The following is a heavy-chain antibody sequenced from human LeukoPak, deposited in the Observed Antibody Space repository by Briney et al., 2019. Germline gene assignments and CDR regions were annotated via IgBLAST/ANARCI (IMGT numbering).Heavy chain of an antibody. V-gene: IGHV3-23*01. J-gene: IGHJ4*02. D-gene: IGHD3-9*01. Sequence: QTGGSLRLSCAASGFTFSSYAMSWVRQAPGKGLEWVSAISGSGGSTYYADSVKGRFTISRDNSKNTLYLQMNSLRAEDTAVYYCAKGWAGYYDILTGYWFDYWGQGTQVTVSS. CDR2: ISGSGGST. CDR3: AKGWAGYYDILTGYWFDY. CDR1: GFTFSSYA.